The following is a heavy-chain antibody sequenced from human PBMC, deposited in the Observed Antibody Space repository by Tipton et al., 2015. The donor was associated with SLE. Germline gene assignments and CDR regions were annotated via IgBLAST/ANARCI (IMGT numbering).Heavy chain of an antibody. V-gene: IGHV3-21*01. CDR3: ARETGDRDAFDI. CDR2: ISSSSSYI. Sequence: SLRLSCAASGFTFSSYSMNWVRQAPGKGLEWVSSISSSSSYIYYADSVKGRFTISRDNAKNSLYLQMNSLRAEDTAVYYCARETGDRDAFDIWGQGTMVTVSS. CDR1: GFTFSSYS. J-gene: IGHJ3*02. D-gene: IGHD7-27*01.